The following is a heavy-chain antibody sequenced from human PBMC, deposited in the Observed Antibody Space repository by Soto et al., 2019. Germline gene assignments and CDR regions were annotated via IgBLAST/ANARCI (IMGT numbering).Heavy chain of an antibody. CDR2: IKSKTNGGTT. CDR1: GFIFTNAW. V-gene: IGHV3-15*07. Sequence: GGSLRLSCAASGFIFTNAWMNWVRQAPGKGLEWVGRIKSKTNGGTTDYAAPVKGRFTISRDDSKNTLYLQMNSLKTEDTAVYYCTTDSRWWVSQSTIHSDYWGQGTLVTVSS. CDR3: TTDSRWWVSQSTIHSDY. D-gene: IGHD5-12*01. J-gene: IGHJ4*02.